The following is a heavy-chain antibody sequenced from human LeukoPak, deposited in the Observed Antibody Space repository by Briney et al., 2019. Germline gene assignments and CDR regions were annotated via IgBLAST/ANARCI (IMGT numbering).Heavy chain of an antibody. D-gene: IGHD3-3*01. J-gene: IGHJ6*02. CDR2: ISAYNGKT. V-gene: IGHV1-18*01. CDR1: GYTFTSYG. CDR3: ARVTGITIFGVVSNGMDV. Sequence: ASVKVSCKASGYTFTSYGISWVRQAPGQGLEWMGWISAYNGKTNYAQKLQGRVTMTTDTSTSTAYMELRSLRSDDTAVYYCARVTGITIFGVVSNGMDVWGQGTTVTVSS.